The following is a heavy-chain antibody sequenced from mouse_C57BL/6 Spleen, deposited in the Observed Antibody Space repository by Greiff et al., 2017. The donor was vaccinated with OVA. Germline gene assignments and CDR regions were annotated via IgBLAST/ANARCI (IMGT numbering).Heavy chain of an antibody. V-gene: IGHV5-9-1*02. CDR3: TRDHYGNYGYDFDD. CDR1: GFTFSSYA. J-gene: IGHJ2*01. Sequence: EVKVVESGEGLVKPGGSLKLSCAASGFTFSSYAMSWVRQTPEKRLEWVAYISSGGDYIYYADTVKGRFTISRDNAWNTLYLQRSSLKAEDTAMYYCTRDHYGNYGYDFDDWGQGTTLTVSS. CDR2: ISSGGDYI. D-gene: IGHD2-1*01.